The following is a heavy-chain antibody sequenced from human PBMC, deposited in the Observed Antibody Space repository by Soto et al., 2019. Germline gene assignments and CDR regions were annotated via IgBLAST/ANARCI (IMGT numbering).Heavy chain of an antibody. D-gene: IGHD3-16*01. J-gene: IGHJ4*02. CDR2: IYYSGST. CDR3: ARRWGNGFDY. CDR1: GGSISSYY. Sequence: SETLSLTCTVSGGSISSYYWRWIRQPPGKGLEWIGYIYYSGSTSYNPSLKSRVIISVDTSKNQFSLKLSSVTAADTAVYYCARRWGNGFDYWGQGTLVTVSS. V-gene: IGHV4-59*08.